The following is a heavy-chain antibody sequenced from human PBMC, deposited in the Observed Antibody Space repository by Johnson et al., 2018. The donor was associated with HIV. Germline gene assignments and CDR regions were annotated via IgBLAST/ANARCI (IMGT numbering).Heavy chain of an antibody. Sequence: VQLVESGGGVVQPGGSLRLSCAVSGFTVMSNYMSWVRLSPGRGLEWVSAIGTAGDTYYPGSVKGRFTISRENAKNSLYLQMNSLRAGDTAVYYCARAGAHDYGVGAFDIWGQGTMVTFSS. CDR3: ARAGAHDYGVGAFDI. D-gene: IGHD4-17*01. CDR2: IGTAGDT. CDR1: GFTVMSNY. V-gene: IGHV3-13*01. J-gene: IGHJ3*02.